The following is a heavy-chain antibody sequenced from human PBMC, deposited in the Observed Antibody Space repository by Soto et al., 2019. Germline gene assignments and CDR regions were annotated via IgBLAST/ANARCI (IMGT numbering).Heavy chain of an antibody. J-gene: IGHJ4*02. CDR2: IYTRGGAT. CDR3: ARDNSGWSVDY. D-gene: IGHD3-22*01. Sequence: QVQLVQSGAEVKEPGASVMVSCKASGYTFTKYHMHWVRQAPGQGLEWMGIIYTRGGATTYAQNFRDRVYMTRDTSTSTVYMELSSLRSEDTAVYYCARDNSGWSVDYWGQGSLISVSS. V-gene: IGHV1-46*01. CDR1: GYTFTKYH.